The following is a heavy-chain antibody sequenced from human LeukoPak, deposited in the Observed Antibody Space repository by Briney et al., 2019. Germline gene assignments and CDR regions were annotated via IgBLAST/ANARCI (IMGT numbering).Heavy chain of an antibody. D-gene: IGHD3-3*01. CDR2: ISVYNGDT. CDR1: GYTFTTYG. Sequence: GASVKVSCKASGYTFTTYGISWVRQAPGQGLEWMGWISVYNGDTNYAQKLQGRVTMTTDTSTSTAYMEVRSLRSDDTAVYFCARVEGPSIFGVIDYWGQGTLVTISS. CDR3: ARVEGPSIFGVIDY. J-gene: IGHJ4*02. V-gene: IGHV1-18*01.